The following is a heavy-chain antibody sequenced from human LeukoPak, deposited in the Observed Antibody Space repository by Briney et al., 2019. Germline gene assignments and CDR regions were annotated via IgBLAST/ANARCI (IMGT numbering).Heavy chain of an antibody. CDR3: AILAPPYYYDSSGPDY. D-gene: IGHD3-22*01. V-gene: IGHV4-34*01. J-gene: IGHJ4*02. CDR2: INHSGST. Sequence: SETLSLTCAVYGGSFSGYYWSWIRQPPGKGLEWIGEINHSGSTNYNPSLKSRVTISVDTSKNQFSLKLSSVTAADTAVYYCAILAPPYYYDSSGPDYWGQGTLVTVSS. CDR1: GGSFSGYY.